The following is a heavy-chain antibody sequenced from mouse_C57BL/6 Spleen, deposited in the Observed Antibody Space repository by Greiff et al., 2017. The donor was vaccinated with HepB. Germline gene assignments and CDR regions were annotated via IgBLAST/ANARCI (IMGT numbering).Heavy chain of an antibody. CDR3: TRCYYDFLYYYAMDY. D-gene: IGHD2-4*01. Sequence: VQLQQSGTVLARPGASVKMSCKTSGYTFTSYWMHWVKQRPGQGLEWIGAIYPGNSDTSYNQKFKGKAKLTAVTSASTAYMELSSLTNEDSAVYYCTRCYYDFLYYYAMDYWGQGTSVTVSS. J-gene: IGHJ4*01. CDR2: IYPGNSDT. V-gene: IGHV1-5*01. CDR1: GYTFTSYW.